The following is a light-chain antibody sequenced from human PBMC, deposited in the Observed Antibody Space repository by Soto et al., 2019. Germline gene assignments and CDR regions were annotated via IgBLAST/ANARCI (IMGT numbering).Light chain of an antibody. CDR2: DAS. CDR1: LSVRSSV. J-gene: IGKJ5*01. Sequence: DIEMTQSPGTLSVSPGERATLSCRASLSVRSSVLAWYQQRPGQAPSLLIYDASSRATGIPDRFSGGGSGTDFTLTISRLEPEDFAVYYCQQSGSSPITFGQGTRLEI. V-gene: IGKV3-20*01. CDR3: QQSGSSPIT.